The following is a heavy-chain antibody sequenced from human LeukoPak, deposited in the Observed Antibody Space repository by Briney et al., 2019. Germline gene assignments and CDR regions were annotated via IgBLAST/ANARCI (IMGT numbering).Heavy chain of an antibody. V-gene: IGHV3-53*01. D-gene: IGHD1-26*01. CDR2: IYSDGTT. CDR1: GFTVSTNY. CDR3: ARGNDSGTYYGNAFDI. J-gene: IGHJ3*02. Sequence: GGSLRLSCAASGFTVSTNYMNWVRQAPGKGLEWVSVIYSDGTTYYADSLKGRFTLSRDNSKNTLYLQMNSLRADDTAVYHCARGNDSGTYYGNAFDIWGQGTMVTVSS.